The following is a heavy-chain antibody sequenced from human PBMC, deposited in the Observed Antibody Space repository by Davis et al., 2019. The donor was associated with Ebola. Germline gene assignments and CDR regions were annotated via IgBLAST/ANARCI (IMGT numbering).Heavy chain of an antibody. V-gene: IGHV1-2*02. CDR1: GYTFTNYF. CDR2: INCNNGAT. J-gene: IGHJ6*02. D-gene: IGHD2-2*02. Sequence: ASVKVSCKTSGYTFTNYFVHWVRQAPGQGLEWMGSINCNNGATDYVQNLQGRVTMTRDTSTSTVYMELSSLRSDDTAVYYCARDYAIVVVPAAIGYYYYGMDVWGQGTTVTVSS. CDR3: ARDYAIVVVPAAIGYYYYGMDV.